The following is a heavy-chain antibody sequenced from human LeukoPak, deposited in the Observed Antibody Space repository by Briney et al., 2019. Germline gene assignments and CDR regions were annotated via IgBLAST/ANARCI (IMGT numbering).Heavy chain of an antibody. CDR1: GFTFSSYG. V-gene: IGHV3-66*01. D-gene: IGHD1-26*01. Sequence: GGSLRLSCAASGFTFSSYGMSWVRQAPGKGLEWVSVIYGADGTYYADSVKGRFSISRDKSKNTLYLQMNNLRPEDTAVYYCARDGLLGATNPFDNWGQGTLVTVSS. CDR3: ARDGLLGATNPFDN. J-gene: IGHJ4*02. CDR2: IYGADGT.